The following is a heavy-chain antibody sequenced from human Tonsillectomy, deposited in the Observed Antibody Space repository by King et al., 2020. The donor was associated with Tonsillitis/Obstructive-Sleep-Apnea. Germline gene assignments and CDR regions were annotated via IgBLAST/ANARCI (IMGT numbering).Heavy chain of an antibody. D-gene: IGHD3-9*01. V-gene: IGHV3-23*04. Sequence: VQLVESGGGLVQPGESLRLSCVASGFSFSSYAMTWVRQAPGKGLEWVSIVSGGAGNTDSADSVKGRFTIVRDNAKNTLYLQMNSLRAEDTGVYYCAKGDYSDVLPGFFSFYNWGQGTLVTVSS. CDR3: AKGDYSDVLPGFFSFYN. CDR1: GFSFSSYA. J-gene: IGHJ4*02. CDR2: VSGGAGNT.